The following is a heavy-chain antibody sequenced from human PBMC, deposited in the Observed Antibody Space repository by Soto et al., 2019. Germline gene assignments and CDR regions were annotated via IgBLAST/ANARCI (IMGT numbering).Heavy chain of an antibody. J-gene: IGHJ5*02. CDR1: GGSISSYY. CDR3: ARDLASSGWSNWFDP. D-gene: IGHD6-19*01. CDR2: IYTSGST. Sequence: LSLTCTVSGGSISSYYWSWIRQPAGKGLEWIGRIYTSGSTNYNPSLKSRVTMSVDTSKNQFSLKLSSVAAADTAVYYCARDLASSGWSNWFDPWGQGTLVTVSS. V-gene: IGHV4-4*07.